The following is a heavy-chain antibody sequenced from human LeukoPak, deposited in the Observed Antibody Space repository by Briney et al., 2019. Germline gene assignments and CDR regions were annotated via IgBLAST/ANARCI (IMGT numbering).Heavy chain of an antibody. CDR3: ARSRHSFDR. V-gene: IGHV4-59*01. CDR1: GGSISNYY. CDR2: IYYSGST. J-gene: IGHJ4*02. Sequence: PSETLSLTCTVSGGSISNYYWSWIRQPPGKGLEWIGYIYYSGSTNYNPSLKSRVTISVDTSKNQFSLKLSSVTAADTAVYYCARSRHSFDRWGQGTLVTVSS. D-gene: IGHD3-3*02.